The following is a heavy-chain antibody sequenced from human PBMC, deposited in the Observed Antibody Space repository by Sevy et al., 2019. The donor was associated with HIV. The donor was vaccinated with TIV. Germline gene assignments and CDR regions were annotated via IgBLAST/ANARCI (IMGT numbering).Heavy chain of an antibody. D-gene: IGHD1-26*01. Sequence: GESLKISCKGSGYSFTSYWIGWVRQMPGKGLEWMGIIYPGDSDTRYSPSLQGQVTISAAKSISTAYLQWSSLKASDTAMYYIASGPDDRGVNTGVDYWGQGTLVTLSS. CDR2: IYPGDSDT. CDR1: GYSFTSYW. CDR3: ASGPDDRGVNTGVDY. V-gene: IGHV5-51*01. J-gene: IGHJ4*02.